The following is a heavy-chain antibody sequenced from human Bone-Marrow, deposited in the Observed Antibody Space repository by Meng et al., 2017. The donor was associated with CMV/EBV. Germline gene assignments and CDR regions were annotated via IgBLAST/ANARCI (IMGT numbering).Heavy chain of an antibody. CDR3: ARAGYYDFWSGYYTVFDD. CDR1: GGSVSSGSYY. J-gene: IGHJ4*02. D-gene: IGHD3-3*01. V-gene: IGHV4-61*01. CDR2: IYYSGST. Sequence: SETLSLTCTVSGGSVSSGSYYWSWIRQPPGKGLEWIGYIYYSGSTNYNPSLKSRVTISVDTSKNQFSLKLSSVTAADTAVYYCARAGYYDFWSGYYTVFDDWGQGTLVTVSS.